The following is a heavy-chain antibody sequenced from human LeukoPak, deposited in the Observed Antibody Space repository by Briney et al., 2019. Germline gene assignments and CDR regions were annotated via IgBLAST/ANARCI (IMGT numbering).Heavy chain of an antibody. CDR1: GYTFTGYC. D-gene: IGHD3-3*01. J-gene: IGHJ4*02. Sequence: ASVKVSCKASGYTFTGYCMHWVRQAPGQGLEWMGWINPNSGGTNYAQKFQGRVTMTRDTSISTAYMELSRLRSDDTAVYYCARGLPYYDFWSGLDYWGQGTLVTVSS. CDR3: ARGLPYYDFWSGLDY. CDR2: INPNSGGT. V-gene: IGHV1-2*02.